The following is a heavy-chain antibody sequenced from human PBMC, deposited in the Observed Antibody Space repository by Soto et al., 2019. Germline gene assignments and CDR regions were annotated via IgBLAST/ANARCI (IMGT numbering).Heavy chain of an antibody. D-gene: IGHD2-15*01. Sequence: GGSLRLSCAASGFTFRSYAMSWVRQAPGKGLEWVSAISGSGGSTYYADSVKGRFTISRDNSKNTLYLQMNSLRAEDTAVYYCAKEGYYSGGSCYAMEDYWGQGTLVTVSS. J-gene: IGHJ4*02. CDR1: GFTFRSYA. V-gene: IGHV3-23*01. CDR3: AKEGYYSGGSCYAMEDY. CDR2: ISGSGGST.